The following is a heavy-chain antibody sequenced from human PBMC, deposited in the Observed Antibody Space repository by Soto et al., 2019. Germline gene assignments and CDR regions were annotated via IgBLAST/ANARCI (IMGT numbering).Heavy chain of an antibody. Sequence: ASVKVSCKASGYTFTSYAMHWVRQAPGQRLEWMGWINAGNGNTKYSQKFQGRVTITRDTSASTAYMELSSLRSEDTAVYYCARDECSGGSCYGWSAFDIWGQGTIVTVSS. CDR3: ARDECSGGSCYGWSAFDI. CDR1: GYTFTSYA. D-gene: IGHD2-15*01. V-gene: IGHV1-3*01. CDR2: INAGNGNT. J-gene: IGHJ3*02.